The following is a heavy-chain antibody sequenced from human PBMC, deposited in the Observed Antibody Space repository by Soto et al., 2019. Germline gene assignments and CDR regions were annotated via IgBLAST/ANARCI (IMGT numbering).Heavy chain of an antibody. D-gene: IGHD3-3*01. CDR3: SKLVTPNYDFWSGDKNWFDP. J-gene: IGHJ5*02. V-gene: IGHV3-23*01. CDR1: GFTFSSYA. Sequence: GGSLRLSCAASGFTFSSYAMSWVRQAPGKGLEWVSAISGSGGSTYYADSVKGRFTISRDNSKNTLYLQMNSLRAEDTAVYYFSKLVTPNYDFWSGDKNWFDPWGQGTLVTVSS. CDR2: ISGSGGST.